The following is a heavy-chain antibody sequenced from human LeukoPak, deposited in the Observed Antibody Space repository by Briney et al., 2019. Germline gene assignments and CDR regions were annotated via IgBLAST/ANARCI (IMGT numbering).Heavy chain of an antibody. CDR1: GFTFSDFA. CDR2: ISGSGAST. D-gene: IGHD3-10*01. J-gene: IGHJ4*02. V-gene: IGHV3-23*01. CDR3: AKARSYYGSGSYSDY. Sequence: GGSLRLSCAASGFTFSDFAMTWVRQAPGKGLEWVSGISGSGASTYYADSVKGRFTISRDNSKNTLYLQVNSLRAEDTAVYYCAKARSYYGSGSYSDYWGQGTLVSVSS.